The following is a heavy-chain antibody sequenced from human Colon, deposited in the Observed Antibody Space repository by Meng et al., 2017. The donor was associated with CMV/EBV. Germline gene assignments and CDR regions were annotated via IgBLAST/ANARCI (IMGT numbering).Heavy chain of an antibody. V-gene: IGHV3-21*01. J-gene: IGHJ5*02. CDR1: GFSFRSHS. CDR3: ARDRDGGYNNGNGYFDL. Sequence: GGSLRLSCAASGFSFRSHSMNWVRQAPGKGLEWVSSIDISTRYIFHADSVQGRFSTSRDNARQSIYLQRNNLRAEDTAVYYCARDRDGGYNNGNGYFDLWGQGTMVTVSS. CDR2: IDISTRYI. D-gene: IGHD5-24*01.